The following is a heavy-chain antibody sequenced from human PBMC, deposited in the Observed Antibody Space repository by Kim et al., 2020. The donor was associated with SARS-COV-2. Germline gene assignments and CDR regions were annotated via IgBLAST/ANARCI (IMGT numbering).Heavy chain of an antibody. Sequence: GGSLRLSCATSGFTFGSYAMSWVRQAPGKGLEWVSAISGTGGSTYYGDSVKGRFTISRDNSKNTLYVQMNSLRAEDTAVYYCAKSYSSGWQVYYYGMDV. CDR1: GFTFGSYA. CDR2: ISGTGGST. CDR3: AKSYSSGWQVYYYGMDV. D-gene: IGHD6-19*01. J-gene: IGHJ6*01. V-gene: IGHV3-23*01.